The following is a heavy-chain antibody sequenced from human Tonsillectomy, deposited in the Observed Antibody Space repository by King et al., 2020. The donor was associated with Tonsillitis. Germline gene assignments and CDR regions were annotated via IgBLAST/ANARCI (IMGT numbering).Heavy chain of an antibody. CDR2: ISSSGSTI. CDR1: GFTFSDYY. V-gene: IGHV3-11*01. D-gene: IGHD3-3*01. J-gene: IGHJ4*02. Sequence: VQLVESGGGLVKPGGSLGLSCAASGFTFSDYYMSWIRQAPGKGLEWVSYISSSGSTIYYADSVKGRFTISRDNAKNSLYLQMNRLRAEDTAVYYCAREESRTIFGSHTSAFDYWGQGTLVTVSS. CDR3: AREESRTIFGSHTSAFDY.